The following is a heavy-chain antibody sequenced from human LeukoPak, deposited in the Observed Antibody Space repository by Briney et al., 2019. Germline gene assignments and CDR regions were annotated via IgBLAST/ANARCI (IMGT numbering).Heavy chain of an antibody. CDR1: GFTFSSYG. V-gene: IGHV3-48*02. D-gene: IGHD3-9*01. Sequence: GGSLRLSCAASGFTFSSYGMHWVRQAPGKGLEWVSNIRTSAEGANYAYYADSVKGRVTISRDDAKNTLYLHMNSLRDDDTAVYYCASDQRYAFDYWGQGILVTVSS. CDR2: IRTSAEGANYA. J-gene: IGHJ4*02. CDR3: ASDQRYAFDY.